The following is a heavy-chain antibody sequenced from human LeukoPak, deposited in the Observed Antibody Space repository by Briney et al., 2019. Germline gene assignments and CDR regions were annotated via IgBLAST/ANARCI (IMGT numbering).Heavy chain of an antibody. CDR3: GRVGGAKEPYFYYMDV. Sequence: GGSLRLSCTTSGFNFGHYAMTWVRQAPGRGLEWVGSIRSKVYDETTENAASVKGRFTISRDDSKSIAYLQMNSLKTEDTAVYYCGRVGGAKEPYFYYMDVWGKGTTVTVSS. V-gene: IGHV3-49*04. D-gene: IGHD1-26*01. CDR1: GFNFGHYA. CDR2: IRSKVYDETT. J-gene: IGHJ6*03.